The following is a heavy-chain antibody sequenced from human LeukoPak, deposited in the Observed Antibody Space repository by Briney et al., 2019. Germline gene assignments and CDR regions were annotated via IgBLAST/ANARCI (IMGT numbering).Heavy chain of an antibody. D-gene: IGHD3-16*01. CDR1: GFTFSTYG. V-gene: IGHV3-30*02. CDR3: AKCLRSLDYYYYMGV. J-gene: IGHJ6*03. Sequence: PGGSLRLSCAASGFTFSTYGMHWVRQAPGKGLEWVTFIRYDGSNKYYADSVKGRFTISRDNSKSTLYLQMNSLRAEDTAVYYCAKCLRSLDYYYYMGVWGKGTTVTVSS. CDR2: IRYDGSNK.